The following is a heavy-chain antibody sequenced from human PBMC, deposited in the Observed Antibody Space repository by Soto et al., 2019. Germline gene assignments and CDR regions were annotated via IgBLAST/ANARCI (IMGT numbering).Heavy chain of an antibody. CDR1: GFTFSSYA. J-gene: IGHJ4*02. CDR3: ARSSGGYDLDY. CDR2: ISYDGSNK. V-gene: IGHV3-30-3*01. D-gene: IGHD5-12*01. Sequence: QPGGSLRLSCAASGFTFSSYAMHWVRQAPGKGLEWVAVISYDGSNKYYADSVKGRFTISRDNSKNTLYLQMNSLRAEDTAVYYCARSSGGYDLDYWGQGTLVTVSS.